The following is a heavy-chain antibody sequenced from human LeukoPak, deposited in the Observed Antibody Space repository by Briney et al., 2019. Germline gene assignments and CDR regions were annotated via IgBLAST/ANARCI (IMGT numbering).Heavy chain of an antibody. V-gene: IGHV4-61*02. CDR1: GGSISSGSYY. J-gene: IGHJ6*03. CDR2: IYTSGST. D-gene: IGHD2-2*01. Sequence: PSETLSLTCTVSGGSISSGSYYWSWIRQPAGKGLEWIGRIYTSGSTNYNPSLKSRVTISVDTSKNQFSLKLSSVTAADKAVYYCARGPPSRYCSSTSCYLMGYYYYYYMDVWGKGTTVTVSS. CDR3: ARGPPSRYCSSTSCYLMGYYYYYYMDV.